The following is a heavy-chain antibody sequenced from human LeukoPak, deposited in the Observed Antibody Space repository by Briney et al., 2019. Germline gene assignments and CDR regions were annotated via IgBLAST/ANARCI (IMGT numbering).Heavy chain of an antibody. CDR2: MNPKSGNT. Sequence: GASVKVSCKASGYTFTSYDINWVRQATGQGLEWMGWMNPKSGNTGYAQKFQGRVTMTRNTSISTAYMELSSLRSEDTAVYYCARRGITIFGVVPSYGMDVWGQGTTVTVSS. V-gene: IGHV1-8*01. CDR3: ARRGITIFGVVPSYGMDV. J-gene: IGHJ6*02. CDR1: GYTFTSYD. D-gene: IGHD3-3*01.